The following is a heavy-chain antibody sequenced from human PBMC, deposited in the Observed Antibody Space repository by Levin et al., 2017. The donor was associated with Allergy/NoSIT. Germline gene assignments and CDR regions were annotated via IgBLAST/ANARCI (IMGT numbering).Heavy chain of an antibody. D-gene: IGHD5-12*01. CDR3: ARKGGYSGYDLDY. CDR1: GGSISSSNW. Sequence: SETLSLTCAVSGGSISSSNWWSWVRQPPGKGLEWIGEIYHSGDTNYNPSLKSRVTISVDKSKNQFSLKVSSVTAADTAVYYCARKGGYSGYDLDYWGQGTLVTVSS. J-gene: IGHJ4*02. CDR2: IYHSGDT. V-gene: IGHV4-4*02.